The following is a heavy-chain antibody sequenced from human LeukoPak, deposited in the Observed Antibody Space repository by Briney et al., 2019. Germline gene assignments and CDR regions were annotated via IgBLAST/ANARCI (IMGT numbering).Heavy chain of an antibody. D-gene: IGHD3-22*01. V-gene: IGHV3-21*01. CDR1: GFTFSSYS. CDR2: ISNSKSYI. CDR3: ARDQYYDSSGPSSYMDV. Sequence: PGWSLRLSCAASGFTFSSYSMNWVRQAPGKGLEWVSSISNSKSYIYYADSMKGRLTISRDNAKNSLYLQMNSLRAEDTAVYYCARDQYYDSSGPSSYMDVWGKGTTVT. J-gene: IGHJ6*03.